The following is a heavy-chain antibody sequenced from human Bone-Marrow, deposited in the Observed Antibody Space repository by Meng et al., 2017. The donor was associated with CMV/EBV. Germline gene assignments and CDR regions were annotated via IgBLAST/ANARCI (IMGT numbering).Heavy chain of an antibody. Sequence: GESLKISCAASGLTFSSYEMNWVRQAPGKGLEWVSYIDSSGSTIYYADSVKGRFTISRDNAKNSLYLQMKSLRAEDTAVYSCASQPPAIGYYYGMDVWGQGTTVTVSS. D-gene: IGHD2-21*02. J-gene: IGHJ6*02. CDR3: ASQPPAIGYYYGMDV. V-gene: IGHV3-48*03. CDR1: GLTFSSYE. CDR2: IDSSGSTI.